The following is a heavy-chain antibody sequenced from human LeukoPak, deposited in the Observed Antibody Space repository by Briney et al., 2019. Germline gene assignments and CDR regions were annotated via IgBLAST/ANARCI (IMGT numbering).Heavy chain of an antibody. J-gene: IGHJ4*02. D-gene: IGHD5-18*01. CDR1: GYTFTSYV. V-gene: IGHV1-3*03. CDR2: INTGNGNT. Sequence: ASVKVSCKASGYTFTSYVMHWVRQAPGQRLEWMGWINTGNGNTKYSREFQGRVTITRDTSASTAYMDLSSLRSEDTAVYYCARADWDTAMIDYWGQGTLVTVSS. CDR3: ARADWDTAMIDY.